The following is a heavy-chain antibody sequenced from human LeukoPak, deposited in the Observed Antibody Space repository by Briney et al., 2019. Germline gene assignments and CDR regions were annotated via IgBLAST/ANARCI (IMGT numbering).Heavy chain of an antibody. CDR1: GFTFSSYW. CDR3: ARDSVQLFYDWFDP. V-gene: IGHV3-7*01. D-gene: IGHD5-18*01. J-gene: IGHJ5*02. CDR2: IKQDGSEK. Sequence: GRSLRLSCAASGFTFSSYWMSWVRQAPGKGLEWVANIKQDGSEKYYVDSVKGRFTISRDNAKNSLYLQMNSLRAEDTAVYYCARDSVQLFYDWFDPWGQGTLVTVSS.